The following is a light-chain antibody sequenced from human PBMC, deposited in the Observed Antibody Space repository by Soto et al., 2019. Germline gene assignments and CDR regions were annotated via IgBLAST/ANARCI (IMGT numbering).Light chain of an antibody. CDR1: RSDVGGYNY. Sequence: QSVLTQPASVSGSPGQSVTISCTGTRSDVGGYNYVSWYQQHPGKAPKLMIYDVSNRPSGVSNRFSGSKSGNTASLTISGLQAEDEADYYCSSYTSSSTLYVVFGGRTKLTVL. CDR2: DVS. CDR3: SSYTSSSTLYVV. V-gene: IGLV2-14*01. J-gene: IGLJ2*01.